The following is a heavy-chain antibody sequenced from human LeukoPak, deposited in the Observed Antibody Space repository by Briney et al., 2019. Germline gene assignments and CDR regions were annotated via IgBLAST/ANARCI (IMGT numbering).Heavy chain of an antibody. Sequence: GGSLRLSCAASEFTFSSYAMSWVRQAPGKGLEWVSAISGSGGSTYYADSVKGRFTISRDNSKNTLYLQMNSLRAEDTAVYYCAKQIGYCSSTSCYDLLSFDYWGQGTLVTVSS. CDR1: EFTFSSYA. J-gene: IGHJ4*02. D-gene: IGHD2-2*01. V-gene: IGHV3-23*01. CDR3: AKQIGYCSSTSCYDLLSFDY. CDR2: ISGSGGST.